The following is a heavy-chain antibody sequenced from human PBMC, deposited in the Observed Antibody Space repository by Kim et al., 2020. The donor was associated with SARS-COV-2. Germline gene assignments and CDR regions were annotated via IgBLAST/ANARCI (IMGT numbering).Heavy chain of an antibody. CDR2: ISYDSKIT. CDR3: ARDWGWGYYLDY. D-gene: IGHD7-27*01. Sequence: GGSLRLSCAASGFTFSTYAMHWVRQAPGKGLEWVAVISYDSKITYYGDSVKGRFAISRDNSKNTLYLQMNSLRTEDTAVYYCARDWGWGYYLDYWAQGTLVTVSS. V-gene: IGHV3-30*09. J-gene: IGHJ4*02. CDR1: GFTFSTYA.